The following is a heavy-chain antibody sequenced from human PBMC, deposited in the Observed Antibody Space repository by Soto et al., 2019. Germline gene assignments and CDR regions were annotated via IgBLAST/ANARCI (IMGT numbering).Heavy chain of an antibody. CDR2: ITGDAIEK. CDR3: GRDSGYGSGASVNQYLDF. J-gene: IGHJ4*03. Sequence: GGSLRLSCAACGFTFGYYWISWVRQAPWQGLEWLATITGDAIEKKYVDSVKGRFTMSRDNAKNSVYLQMASLRAEDTAVYYSGRDSGYGSGASVNQYLDFGGHRNLIAVSS. V-gene: IGHV3-7*01. D-gene: IGHD3-10*01. CDR1: GFTFGYYW.